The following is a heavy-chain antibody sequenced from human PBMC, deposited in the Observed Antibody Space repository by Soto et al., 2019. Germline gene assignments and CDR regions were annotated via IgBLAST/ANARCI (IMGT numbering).Heavy chain of an antibody. D-gene: IGHD1-26*01. V-gene: IGHV1-18*01. J-gene: IGHJ4*02. CDR1: GYTFTSYG. CDR3: ARDAAVGLFDY. Sequence: ASVKVSCKASGYTFTSYGISWVRQAPGQGLERMGRISAYNGNTNYAQKLQGRVTMTTDTSTSTAYMELRSLRSDDTAVYYCARDAAVGLFDYWGQGTLVTVSS. CDR2: ISAYNGNT.